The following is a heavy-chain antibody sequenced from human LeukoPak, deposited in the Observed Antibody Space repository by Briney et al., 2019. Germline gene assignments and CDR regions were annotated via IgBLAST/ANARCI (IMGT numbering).Heavy chain of an antibody. CDR3: AKADCSGGSCYSGESY. V-gene: IGHV3-23*01. Sequence: GGSLRLSCAASGFTFSSYAMSWVRQAPGKGLEWVSAISGSGGSTYYADSVKGRFTISRDNSKNTLYLQMNSLRAEDTAVYYCAKADCSGGSCYSGESYWGQGTLVTVSS. J-gene: IGHJ4*02. CDR2: ISGSGGST. CDR1: GFTFSSYA. D-gene: IGHD2-15*01.